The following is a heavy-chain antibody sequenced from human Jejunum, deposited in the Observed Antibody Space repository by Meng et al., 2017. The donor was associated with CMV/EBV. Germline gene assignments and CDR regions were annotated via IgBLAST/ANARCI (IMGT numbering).Heavy chain of an antibody. J-gene: IGHJ4*02. CDR1: GYPFTTTG. CDR3: ARDHGNSAWFYY. D-gene: IGHD6-19*01. Sequence: TASGYPFTTTGITWVRQAPGQGLEWMGWVSPYNGNTNLAQKFQDRVTLTRDTSATTAYMELRSLRSDDTAVYFCARDHGNSAWFYYWGQGTLVTVSS. V-gene: IGHV1-18*01. CDR2: VSPYNGNT.